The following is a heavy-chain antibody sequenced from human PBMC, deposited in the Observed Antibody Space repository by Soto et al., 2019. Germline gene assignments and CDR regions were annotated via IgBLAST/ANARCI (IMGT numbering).Heavy chain of an antibody. CDR2: INHSGST. V-gene: IGHV4-34*01. Sequence: QVQLQQWGAGLLKPSETLSLTCAVYGGSFSGYYWSWIRQPPGKGLEWIGEINHSGSTNYNPSLKSRVTISVDTSTNQFSLKLSSVTAADAAVYYCARRLTYYTMIVAWGQGTLVTVSS. CDR1: GGSFSGYY. J-gene: IGHJ5*02. D-gene: IGHD3-22*01. CDR3: ARRLTYYTMIVA.